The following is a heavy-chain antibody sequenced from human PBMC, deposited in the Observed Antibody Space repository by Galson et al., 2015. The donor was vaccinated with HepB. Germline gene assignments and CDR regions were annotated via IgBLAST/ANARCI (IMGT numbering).Heavy chain of an antibody. J-gene: IGHJ4*02. V-gene: IGHV4-31*03. CDR2: IYYSRST. Sequence: TLSLTCTVSGGSISSGGYYWSWIRQHPGKGLEWIGYIYYSRSTYYNPSLKSRVTISVDTSKNQFSLKLSSVTAADTAVYYCASVINDFWSGYYFDYWGQGTLVTVSS. CDR1: GGSISSGGYY. D-gene: IGHD3-3*01. CDR3: ASVINDFWSGYYFDY.